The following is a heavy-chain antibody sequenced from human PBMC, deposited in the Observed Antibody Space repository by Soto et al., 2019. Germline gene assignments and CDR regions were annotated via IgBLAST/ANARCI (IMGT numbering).Heavy chain of an antibody. CDR2: INHSGST. J-gene: IGHJ4*02. V-gene: IGHV4-34*01. D-gene: IGHD3-10*01. CDR3: ARGGGELGY. Sequence: SETLSLTCALYGGSFSGYYWSWIRQPPGKGLEWIGEINHSGSTNYNPSLKSRVTISVDTSKNQFSLKLSSVTAADTAVYYCARGGGELGYWGQGTLVTVS. CDR1: GGSFSGYY.